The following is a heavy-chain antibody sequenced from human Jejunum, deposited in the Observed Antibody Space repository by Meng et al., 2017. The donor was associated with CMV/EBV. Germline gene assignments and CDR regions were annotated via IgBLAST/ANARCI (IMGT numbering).Heavy chain of an antibody. V-gene: IGHV3-11*04. Sequence: ASVFPFRYSSLCCLRQSPRQLLVLVSHLSRAGITLYSADSVGGRFTISRHNAKNSLYLQMTSLRAADPAVYYCAREMYYYDSSGYDYWGQGTLVTVSS. J-gene: IGHJ4*02. D-gene: IGHD3-22*01. CDR3: AREMYYYDSSGYDY. CDR1: VFPFRYSS. CDR2: LSRAGITL.